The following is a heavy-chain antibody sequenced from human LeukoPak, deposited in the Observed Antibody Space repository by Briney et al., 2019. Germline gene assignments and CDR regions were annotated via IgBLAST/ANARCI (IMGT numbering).Heavy chain of an antibody. CDR3: ARGKQRTAYFDY. CDR1: GGSFSGYY. D-gene: IGHD1-1*01. J-gene: IGHJ4*02. CDR2: INHSGST. Sequence: SETLSLTCAVYGGSFSGYYWSWIRQPPGKGLEWIGEINHSGSTNYNPSLKSRVTISVDTSKNQFSLKLSSVTAADTVVYYCARGKQRTAYFDYWGQGTLVTVSS. V-gene: IGHV4-34*01.